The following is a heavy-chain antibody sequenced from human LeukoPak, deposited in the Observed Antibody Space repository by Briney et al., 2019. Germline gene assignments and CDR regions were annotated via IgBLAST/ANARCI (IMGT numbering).Heavy chain of an antibody. V-gene: IGHV5-51*01. CDR1: GYSFTAYW. CDR3: ARHKGGRPHGIEI. Sequence: GESLKISCKGSGYSFTAYWIGWVREMPGKGLEWMGIIYPHDSDTRYSPSFQGQVTISADKSISTAYLQWSSLKASDTAMYYCARHKGGRPHGIEIWGQGTMVTVSS. CDR2: IYPHDSDT. D-gene: IGHD3-16*01. J-gene: IGHJ3*02.